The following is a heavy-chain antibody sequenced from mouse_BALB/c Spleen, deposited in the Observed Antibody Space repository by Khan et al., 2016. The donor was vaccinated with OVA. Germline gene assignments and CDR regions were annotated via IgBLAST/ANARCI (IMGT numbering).Heavy chain of an antibody. Sequence: EVELVESGGDLVRPGGSLKLSCSASGFTFSTYSMSWVRQTPDKRLEWVATISSAGDYTFFPDSVKGRFTISRDNARNTLYLQMSSLRSEDTAMHYCASHLTGSFAYWGQGTLVTVSA. CDR3: ASHLTGSFAY. J-gene: IGHJ3*01. V-gene: IGHV5-6*01. D-gene: IGHD4-1*01. CDR2: ISSAGDYT. CDR1: GFTFSTYS.